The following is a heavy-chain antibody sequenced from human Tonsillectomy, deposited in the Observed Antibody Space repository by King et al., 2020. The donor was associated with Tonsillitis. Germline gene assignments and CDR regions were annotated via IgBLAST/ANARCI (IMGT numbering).Heavy chain of an antibody. J-gene: IGHJ1*01. D-gene: IGHD1-26*01. V-gene: IGHV3-11*01. CDR1: GFTFSDYS. Sequence: HVQLVESGGGLVKPGGSLRLSCVASGFTFSDYSMSWIRQAPGKGLEWISYISGGGSTISYADSVKGRFTVSRDNARNSLYLQMNSLRTEETAVYFCARDMIRVGSTEYFHHGGQGTLVTVPS. CDR2: ISGGGSTI. CDR3: ARDMIRVGSTEYFHH.